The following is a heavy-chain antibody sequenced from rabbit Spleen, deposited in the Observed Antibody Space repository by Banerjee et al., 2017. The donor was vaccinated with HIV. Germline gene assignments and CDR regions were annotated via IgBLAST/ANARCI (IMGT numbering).Heavy chain of an antibody. CDR1: GFSFNSGYD. CDR2: IYAGSSGNT. V-gene: IGHV1S40*01. CDR3: ARAGEGGDGYLNL. Sequence: QSLEESGGGLVKPGGTLTLTCKASGFSFNSGYDMCWVRQAPGKGLEWIACIYAGSSGNTYSATWAKGRFTISKASSTTVTLQMTSLTVADTATYFCARAGEGGDGYLNLWGPGTLVTVS. D-gene: IGHD5-1*01. J-gene: IGHJ4*01.